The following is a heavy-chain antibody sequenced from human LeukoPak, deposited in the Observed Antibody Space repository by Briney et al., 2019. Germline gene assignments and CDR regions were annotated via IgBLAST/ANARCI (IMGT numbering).Heavy chain of an antibody. J-gene: IGHJ4*02. Sequence: AAGSLTLSCAASGFTFTSFAMSWVSQAPGKVLEWVSGISDGGGTTNYADAVKGGFTISRDKSKTTLFLQMNSLRAEDTAVYYCAKSYGDYLGYFDSWGQGTLVTVSS. D-gene: IGHD4-17*01. CDR3: AKSYGDYLGYFDS. CDR1: GFTFTSFA. CDR2: ISDGGGTT. V-gene: IGHV3-23*01.